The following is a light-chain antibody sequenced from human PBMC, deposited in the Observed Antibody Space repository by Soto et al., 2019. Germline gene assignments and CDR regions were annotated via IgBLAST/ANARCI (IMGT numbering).Light chain of an antibody. V-gene: IGLV6-57*01. J-gene: IGLJ3*02. Sequence: NSMLTQPHSVSESPGKTVIISCTRSSGSIASNYVQWYQQRPGSSPTTVIYEDNQRPSGVPDRFSGSIDSSSNSASLTISGLDTEDEADYFCQSYDATNQVFGGGTKLTVL. CDR2: EDN. CDR3: QSYDATNQV. CDR1: SGSIASNY.